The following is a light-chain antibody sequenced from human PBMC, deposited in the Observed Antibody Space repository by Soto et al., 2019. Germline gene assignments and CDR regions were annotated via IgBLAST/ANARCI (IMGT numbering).Light chain of an antibody. CDR2: GAS. CDR3: QQYGGSPRVT. V-gene: IGKV3-20*01. CDR1: QSVSSNY. J-gene: IGKJ4*01. Sequence: EIVLTQSPGTLSLSPGERATLSCRASQSVSSNYLAWYQQKPGQAPRLLIYGASSRATGIPDRFIGSGSGTHFTLTISRLEREDFAVYYCQQYGGSPRVTFGGGTKVEIK.